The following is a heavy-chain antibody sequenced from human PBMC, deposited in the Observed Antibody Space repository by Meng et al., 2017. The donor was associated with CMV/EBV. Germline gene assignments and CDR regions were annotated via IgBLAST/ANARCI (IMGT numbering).Heavy chain of an antibody. V-gene: IGHV3-23*01. D-gene: IGHD5-24*01. CDR1: GFTFSTFA. Sequence: LSCAASGFTFSTFAMSWVRQAPGKGLEWVSGISGNGGRTYYADSVKGRFTISRDNSKNTLYLQMDSLRDEDTAVYFCAGLEMTFRGYWGQGTLVTVSS. CDR3: AGLEMTFRGY. J-gene: IGHJ4*02. CDR2: ISGNGGRT.